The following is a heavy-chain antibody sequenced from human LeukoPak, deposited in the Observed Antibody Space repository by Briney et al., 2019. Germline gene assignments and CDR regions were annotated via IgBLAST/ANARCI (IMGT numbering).Heavy chain of an antibody. CDR1: GRSISSYY. Sequence: SETLSLTCTVAGRSISSYYWSWIRQPPGKGLEWIGYIYYRGSTNYNPSLKSRVTISVDTSKNQFSLKLSSVTAADTAVYYCAGGTYYDFWSGYPARFDYWGQGTLVTVSS. J-gene: IGHJ4*02. D-gene: IGHD3-3*01. CDR2: IYYRGST. V-gene: IGHV4-59*08. CDR3: AGGTYYDFWSGYPARFDY.